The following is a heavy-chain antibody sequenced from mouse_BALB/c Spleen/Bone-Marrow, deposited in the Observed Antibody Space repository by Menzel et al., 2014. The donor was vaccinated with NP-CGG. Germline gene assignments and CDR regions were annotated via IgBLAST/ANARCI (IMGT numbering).Heavy chain of an antibody. Sequence: EVKLMESGPDLVKPSQPLSLTCTVTDYSIXSGYSWHWIRQFPGNKLEWMGYIHYSGSTNYNPSLKSRISITRDTSKNQFFLQLNSVTTEDTATYYCARFDGTYAMDYWGQGTSVTVSS. D-gene: IGHD2-1*01. CDR1: DYSIXSGYS. V-gene: IGHV3-1*02. CDR2: IHYSGST. J-gene: IGHJ4*01. CDR3: ARFDGTYAMDY.